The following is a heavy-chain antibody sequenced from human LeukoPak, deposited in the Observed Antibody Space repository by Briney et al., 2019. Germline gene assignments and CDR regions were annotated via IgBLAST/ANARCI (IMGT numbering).Heavy chain of an antibody. CDR2: IYHSGST. D-gene: IGHD3-22*01. Sequence: PSETLSLTCAVSGYSISSGYYWGRIRQPPGKGLEWIGSIYHSGSTYYNPSLKSRVTISVDTSKNQFSLKLSSVTAADTAVYYCASRYYNSSGYYQFDYWGQGTLVTVSS. J-gene: IGHJ4*02. CDR3: ASRYYNSSGYYQFDY. CDR1: GYSISSGYY. V-gene: IGHV4-38-2*01.